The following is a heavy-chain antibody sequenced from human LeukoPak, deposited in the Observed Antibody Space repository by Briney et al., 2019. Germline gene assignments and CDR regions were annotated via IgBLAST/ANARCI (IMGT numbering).Heavy chain of an antibody. CDR1: GSPFINYR. J-gene: IGHJ4*02. D-gene: IGHD2-21*02. V-gene: IGHV5-51*01. CDR3: AIPPGYCGNDCSFDH. Sequence: GEPLQISCEGSGSPFINYRIGWVRQLPGKGLEWMGIIYPGDYETRYSPSFQGLVTISVDKSISTAYLQWSSLKASDTAMYYCAIPPGYCGNDCSFDHWGQGTLVTVSS. CDR2: IYPGDYET.